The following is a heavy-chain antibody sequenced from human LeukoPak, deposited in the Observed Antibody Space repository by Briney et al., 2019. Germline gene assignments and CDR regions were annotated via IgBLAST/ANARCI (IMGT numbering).Heavy chain of an antibody. CDR1: GFTVSSNY. J-gene: IGHJ3*02. CDR2: IYSGGST. D-gene: IGHD5-18*01. CDR3: ASRGYSYGADAFDI. V-gene: IGHV3-53*04. Sequence: GGSLRLSCAASGFTVSSNYMSWVRQAPGKGLEWVSVIYSGGSTYYADSAKGRFTISRHNSKNTLYLQMNSLRAEDTTVYYCASRGYSYGADAFDIWGQGTMVTVSS.